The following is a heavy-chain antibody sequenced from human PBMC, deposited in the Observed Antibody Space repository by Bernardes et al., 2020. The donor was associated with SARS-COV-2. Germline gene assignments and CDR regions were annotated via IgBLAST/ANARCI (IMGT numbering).Heavy chain of an antibody. CDR3: AKVDLGYYYGMDV. CDR2: ISWNSGSI. V-gene: IGHV3-9*01. J-gene: IGHJ6*02. CDR1: GFTFDDYA. Sequence: GGSLRLSCAASGFTFDDYAMHWVRQAPGKGLEWVSGISWNSGSIGYADSVKGRFTISRDNAKNSLYLQMNSLRAEDTALYYCAKVDLGYYYGMDVWGQGTTVTVSS.